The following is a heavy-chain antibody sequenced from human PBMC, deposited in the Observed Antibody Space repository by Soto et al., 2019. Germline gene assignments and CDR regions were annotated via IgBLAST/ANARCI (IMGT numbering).Heavy chain of an antibody. J-gene: IGHJ4*02. D-gene: IGHD2-2*01. CDR1: GFSVTNNY. V-gene: IGHV3-66*01. CDR2: IDIGGNT. Sequence: EVQVVESGGGLVQPGGSLRLSCAASGFSVTNNYMNWVRQAPGKGLEWVSIIDIGGNTYYADSVKDRFTISRDNSMSTLYLHMDSLRAEDTAVYYCARGRGSTGYLGREHYFDYWGQGTLVTVSP. CDR3: ARGRGSTGYLGREHYFDY.